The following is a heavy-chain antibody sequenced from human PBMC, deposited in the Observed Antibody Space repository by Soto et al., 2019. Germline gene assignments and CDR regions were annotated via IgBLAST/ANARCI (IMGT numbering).Heavy chain of an antibody. CDR3: ARGGTVTPRYWYFDL. D-gene: IGHD4-17*01. CDR2: INSDGSRT. CDR1: GFIFSNYL. V-gene: IGHV3-74*01. Sequence: GGSLRLSCAASGFIFSNYLMHWVRQAPGKGLVWVSHINSDGSRTSYAGSVKGRFTISRDNAKNTLYLQMNSLTAEDTAVYYCARGGTVTPRYWYFDLWGRGTLVTVSS. J-gene: IGHJ2*01.